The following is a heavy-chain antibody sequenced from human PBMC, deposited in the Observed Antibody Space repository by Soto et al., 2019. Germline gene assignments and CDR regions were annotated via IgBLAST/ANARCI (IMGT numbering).Heavy chain of an antibody. CDR2: ISAHNGNT. J-gene: IGHJ4*02. CDR1: GYTFTTYG. Sequence: QVHLVQSGAEVKKPGASVKVSCKGSGYTFTTYGITWVRQAPGQGLEWMGWISAHNGNTNYAQKLQGRVTVSRDTSTSTAYMELRSLRSDDTAVYYCARGRYGDYWGQGALVTVSS. V-gene: IGHV1-18*01. D-gene: IGHD1-1*01. CDR3: ARGRYGDY.